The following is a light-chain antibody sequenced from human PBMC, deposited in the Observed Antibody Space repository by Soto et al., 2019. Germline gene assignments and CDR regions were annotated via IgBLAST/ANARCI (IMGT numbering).Light chain of an antibody. CDR3: QQLNSFPDT. J-gene: IGKJ2*01. V-gene: IGKV1-9*01. CDR2: ASS. CDR1: QGISSS. Sequence: DIQLTKSPSFLSASVGDRVTITCRASQGISSSLGWYQQKPGKAPKLLIYASSTLHRGVPSRFSVSGSGTEFTLTTSSLQPEDFATYYCQQLNSFPDTFGQGTKLEIK.